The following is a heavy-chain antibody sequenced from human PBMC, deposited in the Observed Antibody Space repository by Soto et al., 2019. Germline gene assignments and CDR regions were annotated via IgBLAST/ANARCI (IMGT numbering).Heavy chain of an antibody. CDR1: GGSFSGYY. Sequence: QVQLQQWGAGLLKPSETLSLTCAVYGGSFSGYYWSWIRQPPWMGLEWIGEINHSGSTNYNPSLKSRVTISVDTSKNQFSLKLSSVTAADTAVYYCAREGLGDYHPWGQGTLVTVSS. V-gene: IGHV4-34*01. CDR2: INHSGST. J-gene: IGHJ5*02. D-gene: IGHD3-10*01. CDR3: AREGLGDYHP.